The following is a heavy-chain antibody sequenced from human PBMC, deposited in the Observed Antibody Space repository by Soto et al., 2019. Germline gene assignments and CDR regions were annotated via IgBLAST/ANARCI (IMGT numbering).Heavy chain of an antibody. Sequence: QVQLVQSGTEVKKPGSSVKVSCKASGDTFSFYTINWVRQAPGLGLEWVGRINPIVSMSNYAQKFQGRVSMTADTSTSTAYMELRILRSDDTAMYFCAASYGSGYRAFDYWGQGALVIVSS. CDR1: GDTFSFYT. J-gene: IGHJ4*02. V-gene: IGHV1-69*02. CDR3: AASYGSGYRAFDY. CDR2: INPIVSMS. D-gene: IGHD3-10*01.